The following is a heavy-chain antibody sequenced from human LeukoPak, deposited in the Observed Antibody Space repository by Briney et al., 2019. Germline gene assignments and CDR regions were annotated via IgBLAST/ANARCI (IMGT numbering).Heavy chain of an antibody. CDR1: GFTFSSYA. Sequence: PGGSLRLSCAASGFTFSSYAMSWVRQAPGKGLEWVSGISGSGGSTYYADSVKGRFTISRDNSKNTLYLQMNSLRVEDTAVCYCAKDLGMVWYFDLWGRGTLVTVSS. J-gene: IGHJ2*01. CDR2: ISGSGGST. V-gene: IGHV3-23*01. D-gene: IGHD2-8*01. CDR3: AKDLGMVWYFDL.